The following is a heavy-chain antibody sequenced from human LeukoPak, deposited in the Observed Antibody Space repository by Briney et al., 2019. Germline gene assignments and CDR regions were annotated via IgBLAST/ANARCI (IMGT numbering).Heavy chain of an antibody. J-gene: IGHJ6*04. Sequence: GGSLRLSCAASGFTFGSYAMSWVRQAPGKGLEWVSAISGSGGSTYYADSVKGRFTISRDNSKNTLYLQMNSLRAEDTAVYYCAKNLGSGSYYNVDYYYYGMDVWGKGTTVTVSS. CDR3: AKNLGSGSYYNVDYYYYGMDV. D-gene: IGHD3-10*01. CDR2: ISGSGGST. V-gene: IGHV3-23*01. CDR1: GFTFGSYA.